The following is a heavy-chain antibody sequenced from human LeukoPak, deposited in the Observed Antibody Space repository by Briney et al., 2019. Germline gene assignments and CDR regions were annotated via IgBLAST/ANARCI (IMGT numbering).Heavy chain of an antibody. D-gene: IGHD3-10*01. CDR3: ARVHWGNYYLNAFDI. Sequence: GGSLRLSCAASGFTFSSYGMHWVRQAPGKGLERGAVTWYDGSNKYYADSVKGRSTISRDNPKNTLYLQMNSLRVEDTAVYYCARVHWGNYYLNAFDIWGQGTMVTVSS. J-gene: IGHJ3*02. CDR1: GFTFSSYG. V-gene: IGHV3-33*01. CDR2: TWYDGSNK.